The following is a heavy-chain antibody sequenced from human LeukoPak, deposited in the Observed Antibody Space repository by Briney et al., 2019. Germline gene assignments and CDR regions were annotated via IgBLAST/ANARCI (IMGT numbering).Heavy chain of an antibody. CDR1: GYSLSSDYY. CDR3: ARRVTVTTDYFDY. Sequence: SETLSLTCAVSGYSLSSDYYWGWIRQPPGKGLEYIGSIYHRGSIYYNPSLKSRVTISVDTSKNQFSLKLSSVTAADTAVYFCARRVTVTTDYFDYWGQGTVVTVSS. CDR2: IYHRGSI. J-gene: IGHJ4*02. D-gene: IGHD4-17*01. V-gene: IGHV4-38-2*01.